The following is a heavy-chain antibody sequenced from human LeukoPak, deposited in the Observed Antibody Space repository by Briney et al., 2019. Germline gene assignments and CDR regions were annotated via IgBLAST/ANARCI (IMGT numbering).Heavy chain of an antibody. CDR1: GGSFSGDY. CDR2: INHSGST. V-gene: IGHV4-34*01. Sequence: SETLSVTCAVYGGSFSGDYWSWIRQPPGKGLEWIGEINHSGSTNYNPSLKSRVTISVDTSKNQFSLKLSSVTAADTAVYYCARGHSWFDPRGQGTLVTVSS. J-gene: IGHJ5*02. CDR3: ARGHSWFDP.